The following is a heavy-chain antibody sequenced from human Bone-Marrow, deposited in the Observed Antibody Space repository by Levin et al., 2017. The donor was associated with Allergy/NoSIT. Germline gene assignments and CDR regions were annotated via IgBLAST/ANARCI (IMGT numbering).Heavy chain of an antibody. CDR3: SRFGGFDV. Sequence: SCTTSGFTFGDYAMSWFRQAPGKGLEWVSFIRSKAYDGTTEYAASVKGRFTIPRDDSNSIAYLQMNSLKTEDTAVYYCSRFGGFDVWGQGTLVIVSS. D-gene: IGHD3-10*01. CDR2: IRSKAYDGTT. CDR1: GFTFGDYA. V-gene: IGHV3-49*03. J-gene: IGHJ4*02.